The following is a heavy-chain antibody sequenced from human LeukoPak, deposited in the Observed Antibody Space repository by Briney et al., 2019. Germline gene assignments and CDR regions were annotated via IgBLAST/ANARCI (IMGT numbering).Heavy chain of an antibody. Sequence: GGSLRLSCAASGFTFSSYGMHWVRQAPGKGLEWVAVISYDGSNKYYADSVKGRFTISRDNSKNTLYLQMNSLRAEDTAVYYCAKDPFGELFIFDYWGQGTLVTVSS. J-gene: IGHJ4*02. D-gene: IGHD3-10*01. CDR1: GFTFSSYG. V-gene: IGHV3-30*18. CDR2: ISYDGSNK. CDR3: AKDPFGELFIFDY.